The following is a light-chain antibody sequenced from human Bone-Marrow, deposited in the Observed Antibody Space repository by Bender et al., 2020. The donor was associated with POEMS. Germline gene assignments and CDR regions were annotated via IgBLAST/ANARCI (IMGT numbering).Light chain of an antibody. CDR1: SSNIGAGYD. J-gene: IGLJ3*02. Sequence: QSVLTQPPSVSGAPGQRVTISCTGSSSNIGAGYDVHWYQQLPGTAPKLLIYGNSNRPSGVPDRFSGSNSGTSASLAISGLLSDDEADFYCATWDDSLNGWVFGGGTKLTVL. V-gene: IGLV1-40*01. CDR2: GNS. CDR3: ATWDDSLNGWV.